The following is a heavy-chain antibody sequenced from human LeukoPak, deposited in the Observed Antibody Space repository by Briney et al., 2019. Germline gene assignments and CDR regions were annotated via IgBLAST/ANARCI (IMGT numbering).Heavy chain of an antibody. D-gene: IGHD3-22*01. CDR1: GFTFSSYS. CDR2: ISSSSTDI. Sequence: GGSLRLSCAASGFTFSSYSMNWVRQAPGKGLEWVSSISSSSTDIYYADSLKGRFTISRDNAKNSLYLQMNSLRAEDTAVYYCARGDYDSSGLDYWGQGTLVTVSS. CDR3: ARGDYDSSGLDY. V-gene: IGHV3-21*01. J-gene: IGHJ4*02.